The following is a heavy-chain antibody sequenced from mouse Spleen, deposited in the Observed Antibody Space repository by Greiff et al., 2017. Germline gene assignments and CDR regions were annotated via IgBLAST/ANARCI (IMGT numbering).Heavy chain of an antibody. V-gene: IGHV6-3*01. CDR1: GFTFSNYW. CDR2: IRLKSDNYAT. D-gene: IGHD1-1*02. CDR3: TGGVDYAMDY. Sequence: EVKLMESGGGLVQPGGSMKLSCVASGFTFSNYWMNWVRQSPEKGLEWVAQIRLKSDNYATHYAESVKGRFTISRDDSKSSVYLQMNNLRAEDTGIYYCTGGVDYAMDYWGQGTSVTVSS. J-gene: IGHJ4*01.